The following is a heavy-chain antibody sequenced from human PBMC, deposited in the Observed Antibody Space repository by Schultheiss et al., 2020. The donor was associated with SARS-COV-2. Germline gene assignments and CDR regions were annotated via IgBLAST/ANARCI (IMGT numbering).Heavy chain of an antibody. Sequence: SETLSLTCTVSGGSISSSSYYWGWIRQPPGKGLEWIGSIYHSGSTNYNPSLKSRVTISVDKSKNQFSLKLSSVTAADTAVYYCARAPTTVDAFDIWGQGTMVTVSS. CDR2: IYHSGST. J-gene: IGHJ3*02. CDR1: GGSISSSSYY. V-gene: IGHV4-39*07. CDR3: ARAPTTVDAFDI. D-gene: IGHD4-17*01.